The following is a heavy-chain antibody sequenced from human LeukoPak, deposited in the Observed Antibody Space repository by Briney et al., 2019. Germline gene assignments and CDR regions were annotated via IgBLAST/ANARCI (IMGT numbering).Heavy chain of an antibody. CDR1: GGAFSSYA. V-gene: IGHV1-69*05. D-gene: IGHD5-12*01. Sequence: SVKVSCKASGGAFSSYAISWVRQAPGQGLEWMGGIIPIFGTANYAQKFQGRVTMTTDTSTSTAYMELRSLRSDDTAVYYCARDKWLRQKGNWSDPWGQGTLVTVSS. J-gene: IGHJ5*02. CDR2: IIPIFGTA. CDR3: ARDKWLRQKGNWSDP.